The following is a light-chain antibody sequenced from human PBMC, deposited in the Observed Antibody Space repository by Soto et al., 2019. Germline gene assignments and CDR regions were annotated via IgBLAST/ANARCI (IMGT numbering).Light chain of an antibody. J-gene: IGKJ1*01. Sequence: EFVLTQSPGTLSLSPGERATLSCRASQTVRNNYLAWYQQKPGQAPRLLIYGASNRATGIPDRFSGSGSGTDFTLTISRLGPEDFAVYYCQQYGSSGTFGQGTKVDIK. CDR3: QQYGSSGT. V-gene: IGKV3-20*01. CDR1: QTVRNNY. CDR2: GAS.